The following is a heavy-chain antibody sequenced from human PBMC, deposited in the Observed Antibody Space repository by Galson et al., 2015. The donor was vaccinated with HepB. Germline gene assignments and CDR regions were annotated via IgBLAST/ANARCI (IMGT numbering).Heavy chain of an antibody. CDR3: ARLVDGFSPSIDN. D-gene: IGHD5-24*01. J-gene: IGHJ4*02. CDR1: GYTFTYFG. CDR2: ITPHNDNA. V-gene: IGHV1-18*01. Sequence: VKVSCKDSGYTFTYFGINWVRQAPGQGLEWLGLITPHNDNAIYAQSLQGRVTMTTDTSTNTAYMELRSLRSNDTAVYYCARLVDGFSPSIDNWGQGTLVTVTS.